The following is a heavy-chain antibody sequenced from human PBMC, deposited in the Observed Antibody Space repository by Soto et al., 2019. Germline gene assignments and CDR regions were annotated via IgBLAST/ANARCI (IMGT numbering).Heavy chain of an antibody. Sequence: QVPLVQSGAEVKKPGASVKVSCKASGYTFTSYGISWVRQAPGQGLEWMGWISAYNGNTNYAQKLQGRVTMTTDTSPSTAYMELRSLRSDDTAVYYCARGRDYYGSGSYLGYWGQGTLVTVSS. V-gene: IGHV1-18*01. CDR1: GYTFTSYG. CDR2: ISAYNGNT. D-gene: IGHD3-10*01. CDR3: ARGRDYYGSGSYLGY. J-gene: IGHJ4*02.